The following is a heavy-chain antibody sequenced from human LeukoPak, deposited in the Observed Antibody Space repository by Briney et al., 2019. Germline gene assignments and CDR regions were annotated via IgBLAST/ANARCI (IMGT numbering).Heavy chain of an antibody. V-gene: IGHV1-18*01. J-gene: IGHJ6*03. Sequence: ASVKVSCKASGYTLTSYGITWVRQAPGQGLEWMGWISAYNGNTDYAQKLQGRVTMTTDTSTSTAYMELRSLRSEDTAVYYCARGPLVRGYYYYMDVWGKGTTVTVPS. CDR2: ISAYNGNT. D-gene: IGHD6-6*01. CDR1: GYTLTSYG. CDR3: ARGPLVRGYYYYMDV.